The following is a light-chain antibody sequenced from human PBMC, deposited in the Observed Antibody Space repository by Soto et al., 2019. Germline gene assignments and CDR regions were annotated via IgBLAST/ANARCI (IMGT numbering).Light chain of an antibody. J-gene: IGKJ4*01. CDR2: WAS. V-gene: IGKV4-1*01. CDR1: QSVLYSSNNKNY. Sequence: DIVMTQSPDSLAVSLGEGATINCKSSQSVLYSSNNKNYLAWYQQKPGQPPKLLIYWASTRESGVPDRFSGSGSGTDFTLTISSLQAEDVAVYYCQQYCSTPLTFGGGTKVDIK. CDR3: QQYCSTPLT.